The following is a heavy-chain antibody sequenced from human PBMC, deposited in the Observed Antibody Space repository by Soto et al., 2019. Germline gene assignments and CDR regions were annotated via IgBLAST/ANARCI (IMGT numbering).Heavy chain of an antibody. V-gene: IGHV1-69*01. D-gene: IGHD4-4*01. CDR3: ARDDDYNELHLDY. J-gene: IGHJ4*02. CDR1: GDSFNSFG. CDR2: IIPLFGTT. Sequence: VLLVQSGTEVKKPGSSVKVSCKASGDSFNSFGISWVRQAPGQGLEWMGGIIPLFGTTNYAQKFQGRVTITADESTSTAYMELSSLRSGDTAVYFCARDDDYNELHLDYWGQGTLVTVSS.